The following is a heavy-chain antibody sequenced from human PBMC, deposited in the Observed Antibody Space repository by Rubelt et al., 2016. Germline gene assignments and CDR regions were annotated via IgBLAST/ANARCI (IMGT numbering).Heavy chain of an antibody. J-gene: IGHJ4*02. CDR3: ARGRDYGDFPPLGY. Sequence: QVQLQQWGAGLLKPSETLSLTCAVYGGTFSGYQWSWIRQPPGKGLEWIGEINHSGITNHNPSLKSRVTISEDTPKNQYSLKMSSVTAADTAVYYCARGRDYGDFPPLGYWGQGTLVTVSS. CDR2: INHSGIT. D-gene: IGHD4-17*01. V-gene: IGHV4-34*01. CDR1: GGTFSGYQ.